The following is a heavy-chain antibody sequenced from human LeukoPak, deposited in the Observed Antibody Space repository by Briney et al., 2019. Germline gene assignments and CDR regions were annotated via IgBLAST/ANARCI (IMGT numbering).Heavy chain of an antibody. CDR1: GYTFTSYG. CDR2: ISAYNGNT. D-gene: IGHD6-19*01. J-gene: IGHJ4*02. CDR3: ARQALLHSGWPPQTDY. V-gene: IGHV1-18*04. Sequence: ASVKVSCKASGYTFTSYGISWVRQAPGQGLEWMGWISAYNGNTNYAQKLQGRVTMTTDTSTSTAYMELRGLRSDDTAVYYCARQALLHSGWPPQTDYWGQGTLVTVSS.